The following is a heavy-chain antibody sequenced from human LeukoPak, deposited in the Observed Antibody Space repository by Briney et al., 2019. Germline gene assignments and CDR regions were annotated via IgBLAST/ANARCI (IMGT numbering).Heavy chain of an antibody. D-gene: IGHD2-2*01. CDR2: ISSSSSYI. J-gene: IGHJ5*02. CDR1: GFTFSSYS. CDR3: AIQEIVVVPAAIVRKKNWFDP. Sequence: GGSLRLSCAASGFTFSSYSMNWVRQAPGKGLEWVSSISSSSSYIYYADSVKGRFTISRDNSKNTLYLQMNSLRAEDTAVYYCAIQEIVVVPAAIVRKKNWFDPWGQGTLVTVSS. V-gene: IGHV3-21*01.